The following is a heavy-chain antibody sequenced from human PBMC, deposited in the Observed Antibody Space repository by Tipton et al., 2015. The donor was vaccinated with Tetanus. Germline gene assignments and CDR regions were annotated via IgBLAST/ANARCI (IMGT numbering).Heavy chain of an antibody. D-gene: IGHD3-16*01. CDR1: EFTFSRFG. V-gene: IGHV3-30*18. Sequence: SLRLSCAASEFTFSRFGMHWVRQAPGKGLEWVAGISYDGSHKYYVDSVRGRFTISRDNSQNTLYLQMNSLRPEDTAIYYCAKAKPVITLAFFDYWGQGILVTVSS. J-gene: IGHJ4*02. CDR3: AKAKPVITLAFFDY. CDR2: ISYDGSHK.